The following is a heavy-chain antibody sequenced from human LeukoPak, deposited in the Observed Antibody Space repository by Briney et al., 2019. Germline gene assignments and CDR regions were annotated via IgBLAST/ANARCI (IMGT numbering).Heavy chain of an antibody. CDR2: IGYSAGDT. CDR1: GSTVSSYA. Sequence: GSLRLSCAASGSTVSSYAMTWVRQAPGKGLEWVSAIGYSAGDTYYADSVKGRFTISRDNSMNTLYLQMSSLRADDTALYYCAKDDDGHHHGVDHWGQGTLVTVSS. D-gene: IGHD4-17*01. J-gene: IGHJ4*02. CDR3: AKDDDGHHHGVDH. V-gene: IGHV3-23*01.